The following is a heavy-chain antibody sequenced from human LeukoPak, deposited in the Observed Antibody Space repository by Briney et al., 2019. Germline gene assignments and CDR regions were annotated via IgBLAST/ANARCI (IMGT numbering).Heavy chain of an antibody. CDR2: IYYSGST. D-gene: IGHD1-26*01. CDR3: ARGSHRWDLVGT. J-gene: IGHJ4*02. CDR1: GGSISSYY. V-gene: IGHV4-59*06. Sequence: SETLSLTCTVSGGSISSYYWSWIRQPPGKGLEWIGYIYYSGSTYYNPSLKSRVTISVDTSKNQFSLKLSSVTAADTAVYYCARGSHRWDLVGTWGQGTLVTVSS.